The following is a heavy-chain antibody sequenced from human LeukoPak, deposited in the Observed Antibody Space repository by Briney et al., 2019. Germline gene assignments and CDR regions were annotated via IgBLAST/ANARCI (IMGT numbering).Heavy chain of an antibody. CDR3: ARDLLNEGNHLDY. CDR2: IYYSGST. Sequence: SETLSLTCTVSGGSISSGDYYWSWIRQPPGTGLEWIGYIYYSGSTYYNPSLKSRVTISVDTSKNQFSLKLSSVTAADTAVYYCARDLLNEGNHLDYWGQGTLVTVSS. V-gene: IGHV4-30-4*01. D-gene: IGHD4-23*01. J-gene: IGHJ4*02. CDR1: GGSISSGDYY.